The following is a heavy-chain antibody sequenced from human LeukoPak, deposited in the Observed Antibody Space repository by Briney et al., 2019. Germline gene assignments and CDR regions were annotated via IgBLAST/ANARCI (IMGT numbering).Heavy chain of an antibody. CDR2: IYYSGST. V-gene: IGHV4-59*08. CDR1: GGSISSYY. Sequence: PSGTLSLTCTVSGGSISSYYWSWIRQPPGKGLEWIGYIYYSGSTNYNPSLKSRVTISVDTSKNQFSLKLSSVTAADTAVYYCARQGSYYYDSSGYYPFDYWGQGTLVTVSS. J-gene: IGHJ4*02. CDR3: ARQGSYYYDSSGYYPFDY. D-gene: IGHD3-22*01.